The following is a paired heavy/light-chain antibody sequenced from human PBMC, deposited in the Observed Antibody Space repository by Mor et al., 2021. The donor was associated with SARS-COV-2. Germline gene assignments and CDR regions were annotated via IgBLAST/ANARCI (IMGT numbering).Heavy chain of an antibody. D-gene: IGHD2-2*01. CDR3: AKDSWFGPPQSIVVVPAADFDY. CDR1: GFTFSSYA. V-gene: IGHV3-23*04. J-gene: IGHJ4*02. CDR2: ISGSGGST. Sequence: EVQLVESGGGLVQPGGSLRLSCAASGFTFSSYAMSWVRQAPGKGLEWVSAISGSGGSTYYADSVKGRFTISRDNSKNTLYLQMNSLRAEDTAVYYCAKDSWFGPPQSIVVVPAADFDYWGQGTLVTVSS.
Light chain of an antibody. CDR2: DVN. CDR3: CSSRRV. V-gene: IGLV2-11*01. J-gene: IGLJ3*02. Sequence: QSALTQPRSVSGSPGQSVTISCTATSSDVGGYTYVSWYQQHPGKAPKLLIYDVNKRPSGVPDRFSGSKSGNTASLTISGLQAEDEADYYCCSSRRVFGGGTKLTVL. CDR1: SSDVGGYTY.